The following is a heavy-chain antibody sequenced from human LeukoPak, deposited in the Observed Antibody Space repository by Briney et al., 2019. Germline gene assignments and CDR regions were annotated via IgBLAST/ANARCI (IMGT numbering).Heavy chain of an antibody. D-gene: IGHD3-16*02. CDR3: ASSRDYVWGSYRW. CDR1: GFTVSSNY. CDR2: IYSGGTT. Sequence: GGSLRLSCAASGFTVSSNYMTWVRQAPGKGLEWVSVIYSGGTTYYADSVKGRFTISRDNAKNSLYLQMNSLRAEDTAVYYCASSRDYVWGSYRWWGQGTLVTVSS. V-gene: IGHV3-53*01. J-gene: IGHJ4*02.